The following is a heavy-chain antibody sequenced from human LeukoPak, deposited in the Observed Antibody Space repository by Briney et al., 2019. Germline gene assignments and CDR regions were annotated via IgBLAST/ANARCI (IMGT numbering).Heavy chain of an antibody. D-gene: IGHD6-13*01. J-gene: IGHJ4*02. CDR3: ARTYSSGWLHYFDS. Sequence: GDSLQISCKGSGYSFTNYWIGWVRQMPGKGLEWMGIIFPGDSDTRYSPSFQGQVTISADKSINTAYLQWSSLKASDTAIYFCARTYSSGWLHYFDSWGQGTLVTVSS. CDR2: IFPGDSDT. V-gene: IGHV5-51*01. CDR1: GYSFTNYW.